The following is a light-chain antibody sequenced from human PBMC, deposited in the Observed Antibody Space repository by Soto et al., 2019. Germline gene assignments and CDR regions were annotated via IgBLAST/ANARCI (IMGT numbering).Light chain of an antibody. CDR2: GAS. V-gene: IGKV3-20*01. Sequence: EIVLTQSPCTLSLSPGERATLSCRASQSISNSYLAWYQQKPGQAPRLLIYGASSGATGIPDRFSGSGSVTDFTLTISRLEPEDFAVYFCQQYGSSPRTFGQGTKVDIK. CDR1: QSISNSY. J-gene: IGKJ1*01. CDR3: QQYGSSPRT.